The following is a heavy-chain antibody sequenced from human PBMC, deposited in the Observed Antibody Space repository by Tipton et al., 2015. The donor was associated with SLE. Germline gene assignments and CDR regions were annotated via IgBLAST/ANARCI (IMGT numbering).Heavy chain of an antibody. Sequence: TLSLTCAVYGGSFSGYYWSWIRQPPGKGLEWIGEINHSGSTYYNPSLKSRVTISVDTSKNQFSLKLSSVTAADTAVYYCARVGAGEAFDIWGQGTMVTVSS. CDR1: GGSFSGYY. D-gene: IGHD7-27*01. CDR2: INHSGST. V-gene: IGHV4-34*01. J-gene: IGHJ3*02. CDR3: ARVGAGEAFDI.